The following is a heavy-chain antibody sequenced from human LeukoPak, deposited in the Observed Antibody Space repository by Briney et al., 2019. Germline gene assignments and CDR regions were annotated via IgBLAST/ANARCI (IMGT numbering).Heavy chain of an antibody. CDR2: IYYSGST. CDR1: GGSISSYY. CDR3: ARHGHYYDSSGYYSIPDF. J-gene: IGHJ4*02. D-gene: IGHD3-22*01. Sequence: SETLSLTCTVSGGSISSYYWSWVRQPPGKGLEWIGYIYYSGSTNYNPSLKSRVTISVDTSKNQISLKLSSVTAADTALYYCARHGHYYDSSGYYSIPDFWGQGTLVTVSS. V-gene: IGHV4-59*08.